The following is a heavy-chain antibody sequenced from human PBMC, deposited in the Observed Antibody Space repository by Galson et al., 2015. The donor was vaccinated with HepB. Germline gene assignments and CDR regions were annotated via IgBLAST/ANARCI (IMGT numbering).Heavy chain of an antibody. D-gene: IGHD6-19*01. CDR1: GFTFSSYA. V-gene: IGHV3-30-3*01. CDR2: ISYDGSNK. J-gene: IGHJ4*02. CDR3: ARDMGRYSSGNFDY. Sequence: SLRLSCAASGFTFSSYAMHWVRQAPGKGLEWVAVISYDGSNKYYADSVKGRFTISRDNSKNTLYLQMNSLRAEDTAVYYCARDMGRYSSGNFDYWGQGTLVTVSS.